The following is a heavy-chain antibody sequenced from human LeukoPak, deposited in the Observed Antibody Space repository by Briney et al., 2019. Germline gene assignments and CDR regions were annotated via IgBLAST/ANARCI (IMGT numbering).Heavy chain of an antibody. CDR1: GYTFTSYA. V-gene: IGHV1-3*01. CDR3: HGSGSPSDAFDI. Sequence: APVKVSCKASGYTFTSYAMHWVRQAPGQRLEWMGWINAGNGNTKYSQKFQGRVTITRDTSASTAYMELSSLRSEDTAVYYCHGSGSPSDAFDIWGQGTMVTVSS. D-gene: IGHD3-10*01. J-gene: IGHJ3*02. CDR2: INAGNGNT.